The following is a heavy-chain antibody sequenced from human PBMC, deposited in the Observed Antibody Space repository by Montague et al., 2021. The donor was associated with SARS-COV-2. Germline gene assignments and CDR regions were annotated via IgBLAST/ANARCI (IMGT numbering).Heavy chain of an antibody. CDR1: GFTFSSYA. V-gene: IGHV3-30*04. D-gene: IGHD6-13*01. Sequence: SLRLSCADSGFTFSSYAMHWVRQGPGKGLVWVAVISYDESNKYYADSVKGRFTISRDNSKNTLYLQMNSLRAEDTAVYYCATQAPGTPDAFDVWGQGTMVTVSS. CDR2: ISYDESNK. J-gene: IGHJ3*01. CDR3: ATQAPGTPDAFDV.